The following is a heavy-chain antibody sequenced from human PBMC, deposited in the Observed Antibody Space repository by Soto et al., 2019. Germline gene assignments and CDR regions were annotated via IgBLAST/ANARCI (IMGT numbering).Heavy chain of an antibody. J-gene: IGHJ6*03. CDR2: IYSGGST. D-gene: IGHD3-3*01. Sequence: GGSLRLSCAASGFTVSSNYMSWVRQAPGKGLEWVSVIYSGGSTYYADSVKGRFTISRHNSKNTLYLQMNSLRAEDTAVYYCARIPPLTIDYDFWSGTERRDYYMDVWGKGTTVTVSS. CDR1: GFTVSSNY. CDR3: ARIPPLTIDYDFWSGTERRDYYMDV. V-gene: IGHV3-53*04.